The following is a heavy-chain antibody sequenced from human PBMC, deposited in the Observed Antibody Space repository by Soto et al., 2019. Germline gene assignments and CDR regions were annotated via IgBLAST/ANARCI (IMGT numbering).Heavy chain of an antibody. CDR2: ISSTGTFM. CDR3: ARGGLYGDVPGWTGDAFDL. CDR1: GFAFSSYN. Sequence: PGGSLRLSCEASGFAFSSYNMNWVRQAPGKGLEWVSSISSTGTFMNSADSLKDRFTIPRDNAENSLLLQMNSQRAEDTAVYYCARGGLYGDVPGWTGDAFDLWGQGAMVLVSS. J-gene: IGHJ3*01. D-gene: IGHD4-17*01. V-gene: IGHV3-21*01.